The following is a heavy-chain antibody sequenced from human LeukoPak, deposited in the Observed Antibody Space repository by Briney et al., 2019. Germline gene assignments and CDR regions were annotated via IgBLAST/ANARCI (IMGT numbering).Heavy chain of an antibody. Sequence: GGSLRLSCAASGFTFSSYWMSWVRQAPGGGREWVANIKQDGSEKYYVDSVKGRFTISRDNAKNSVYMQMNSLRAEDTAVYSCARQRRYCSGDSCYQRTFDFWGQGTLVTVSS. V-gene: IGHV3-7*01. CDR1: GFTFSSYW. D-gene: IGHD2-15*01. J-gene: IGHJ4*02. CDR3: ARQRRYCSGDSCYQRTFDF. CDR2: IKQDGSEK.